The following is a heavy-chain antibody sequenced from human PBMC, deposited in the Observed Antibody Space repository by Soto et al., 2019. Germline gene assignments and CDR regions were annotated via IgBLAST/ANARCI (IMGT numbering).Heavy chain of an antibody. CDR3: AHARLQMAPGGNDFDY. CDR2: IYWDDDK. D-gene: IGHD4-4*01. V-gene: IGHV2-5*02. J-gene: IGHJ4*02. CDR1: GFSLSTSGVG. Sequence: QITLKESGPTLVKPTQTLTLTCTFSGFSLSTSGVGVGWIRQPPGKALEWLALIYWDDDKRYSPSLKSRLTITQAPSKNPVVPTTPNMDPVDTATYCCAHARLQMAPGGNDFDYWGQGTLVTVSS.